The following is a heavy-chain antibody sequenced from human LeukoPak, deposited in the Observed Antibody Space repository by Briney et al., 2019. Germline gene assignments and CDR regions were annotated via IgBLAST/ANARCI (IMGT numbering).Heavy chain of an antibody. V-gene: IGHV3-21*01. CDR1: GFTFNNAW. J-gene: IGHJ4*02. CDR2: ITSSSSYI. Sequence: GGSLRLSCAASGFTFNNAWMSWVRQAPGKGLQWVSSITSSSSYIYYADSVKGRFTISRDNAKNSLYLQMNSLRAEDTAVYYCARDLSGITGYTYGRGIDYWGQGTLVTVSS. CDR3: ARDLSGITGYTYGRGIDY. D-gene: IGHD5-18*01.